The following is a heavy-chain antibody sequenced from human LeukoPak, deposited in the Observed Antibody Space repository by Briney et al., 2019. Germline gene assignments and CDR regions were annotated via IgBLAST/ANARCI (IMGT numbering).Heavy chain of an antibody. CDR2: ISGSGGST. J-gene: IGHJ5*02. V-gene: IGHV3-23*01. CDR3: AKDEGDILTGGFDP. Sequence: PGGSLRLSCAASGFTFSSYAVSWVRQAPGKGLEWVSAISGSGGSTYYADSVKGRLTISRDNSKNTLYLQMNSLRAEDTAVYYCAKDEGDILTGGFDPWGQGTLVIVSS. D-gene: IGHD3-9*01. CDR1: GFTFSSYA.